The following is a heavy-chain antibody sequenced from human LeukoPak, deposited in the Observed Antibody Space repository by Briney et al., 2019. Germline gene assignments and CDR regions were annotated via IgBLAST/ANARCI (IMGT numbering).Heavy chain of an antibody. CDR3: TRDRSTWLFDY. Sequence: SGGSLRLSCAASGFTFIDYTMHWVRQAPGQGLESVSYISSSSSAIFYADSVQGRFTISRDNAKNSLYLQMNTLRDEDTAVYYCTRDRSTWLFDYWGQGTVVTVAS. CDR1: GFTFIDYT. V-gene: IGHV3-48*02. J-gene: IGHJ4*02. D-gene: IGHD6-6*01. CDR2: ISSSSSAI.